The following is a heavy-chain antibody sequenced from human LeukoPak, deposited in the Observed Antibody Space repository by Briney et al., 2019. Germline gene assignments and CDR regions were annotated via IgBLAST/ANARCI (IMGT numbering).Heavy chain of an antibody. J-gene: IGHJ6*03. CDR1: GCTFTSYD. Sequence: ASVKVSCKASGCTFTSYDINWVRQATGQGLEWMGWMNPNSGNTGYAQKFQGRVTMTRNTSISTAYMELSSLRSEDTAVYYCARVRGYSSGWYYYYYYMDVWGKGTTVTVSS. V-gene: IGHV1-8*01. D-gene: IGHD6-19*01. CDR2: MNPNSGNT. CDR3: ARVRGYSSGWYYYYYYMDV.